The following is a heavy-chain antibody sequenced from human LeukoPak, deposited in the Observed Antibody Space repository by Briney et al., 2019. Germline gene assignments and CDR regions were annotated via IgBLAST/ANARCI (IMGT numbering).Heavy chain of an antibody. J-gene: IGHJ5*02. CDR3: ARVEGYFASFDP. V-gene: IGHV4-38-2*02. D-gene: IGHD3-9*01. Sequence: SETLSLTCTVSGDSISSGYYWGWIRQPPGKGLEWIGSIYHSGSSYYNPPLKSRVSISVDTSKNKFSLKLSSVTAADTAVYYCARVEGYFASFDPWGQGTLVTVSS. CDR1: GDSISSGYY. CDR2: IYHSGSS.